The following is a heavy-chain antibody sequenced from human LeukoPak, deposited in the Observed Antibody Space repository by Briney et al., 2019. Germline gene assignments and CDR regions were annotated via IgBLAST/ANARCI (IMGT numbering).Heavy chain of an antibody. Sequence: APVKVSCKASGYTFNSYVISWVRQAPGQGLEWMGWISTYNGNTNYAQNLQGRVTMTTDTSTSTAYMELRSLRSDDTAVYYCARDTYCSGGTCQSDYFDYWGQGTLVTVSS. CDR2: ISTYNGNT. D-gene: IGHD2-15*01. V-gene: IGHV1-18*01. CDR1: GYTFNSYV. J-gene: IGHJ4*02. CDR3: ARDTYCSGGTCQSDYFDY.